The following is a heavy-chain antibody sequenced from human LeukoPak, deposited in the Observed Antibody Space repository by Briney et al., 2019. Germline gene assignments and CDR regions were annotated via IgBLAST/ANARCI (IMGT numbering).Heavy chain of an antibody. V-gene: IGHV1-69*13. CDR3: ARVEYYDSSGYPLDY. CDR2: IIPIFGTA. Sequence: SVKVSCKASGGTFSSYAIRWVRQAPGQGLEWMGGIIPIFGTANYAQKFQGRVTITADESTSTAYMELSSLRSEDTAVYYCARVEYYDSSGYPLDYWGQGTLVTVSS. CDR1: GGTFSSYA. J-gene: IGHJ4*02. D-gene: IGHD3-22*01.